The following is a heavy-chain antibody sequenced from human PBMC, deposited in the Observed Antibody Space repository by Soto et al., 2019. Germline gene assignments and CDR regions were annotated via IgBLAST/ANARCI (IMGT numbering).Heavy chain of an antibody. CDR3: AREREQAFDY. J-gene: IGHJ4*02. Sequence: GGSLRLSCAASGITFSSYAMHWVRQAPGKGLEWVAVISYDGRNKYYADSVKGRFTISRDNSKNTLYLQMSSLRAEDTAVYYCAREREQAFDYRGQGTLVTVSS. D-gene: IGHD1-1*01. CDR1: GITFSSYA. CDR2: ISYDGRNK. V-gene: IGHV3-30*04.